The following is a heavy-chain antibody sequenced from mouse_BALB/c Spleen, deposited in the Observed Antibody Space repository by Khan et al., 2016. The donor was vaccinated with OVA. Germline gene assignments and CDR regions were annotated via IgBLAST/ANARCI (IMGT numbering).Heavy chain of an antibody. CDR1: GYIFTDYY. Sequence: QVQLQQSGAELARPGASVKLSCKASGYIFTDYYINWVKQRTGQGLEWIGEISPGSDDTYYHENFKGKATLTADKSSSTAYMQLSSLTSEDSAVYCCARKKYLGYTVAYWGQGTLVTVSA. V-gene: IGHV1-77*01. CDR2: ISPGSDDT. J-gene: IGHJ3*01. CDR3: ARKKYLGYTVAY. D-gene: IGHD3-2*02.